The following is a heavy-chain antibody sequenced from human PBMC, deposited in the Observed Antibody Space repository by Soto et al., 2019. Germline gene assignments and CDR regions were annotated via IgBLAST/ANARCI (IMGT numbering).Heavy chain of an antibody. CDR2: IFGIGYT. J-gene: IGHJ4*02. Sequence: QVQLQESGPRLVKPSETLSLTCTVSGGSMTNYYWAWIRQPAGKGLEWIGRIFGIGYTNYNPSLKCRVILSVDTSKSQFSLKLTSVTAADTAVYYCVREGDFSDNNCHPLFDYWGQGTLVSVSS. V-gene: IGHV4-4*07. CDR3: VREGDFSDNNCHPLFDY. CDR1: GGSMTNYY. D-gene: IGHD3-3*01.